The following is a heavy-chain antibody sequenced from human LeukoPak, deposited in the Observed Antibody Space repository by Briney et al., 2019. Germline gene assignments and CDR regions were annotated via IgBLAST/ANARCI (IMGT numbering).Heavy chain of an antibody. Sequence: KSSETLSLTCTVSGGSISSSSYYWGWIRQPPGKGLEWIGSIYYSGSTYYNPSLKSRVTISVDTPKNQFSLKLSSVTAADTAVYYCARVSSGWSDAFDIWGQGTMVTVSS. CDR2: IYYSGST. V-gene: IGHV4-39*01. D-gene: IGHD6-19*01. CDR1: GGSISSSSYY. J-gene: IGHJ3*02. CDR3: ARVSSGWSDAFDI.